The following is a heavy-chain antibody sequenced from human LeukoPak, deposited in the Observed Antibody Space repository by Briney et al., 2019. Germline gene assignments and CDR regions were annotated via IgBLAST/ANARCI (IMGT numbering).Heavy chain of an antibody. J-gene: IGHJ4*02. V-gene: IGHV4-31*03. Sequence: SETLSLTCTVSGVSISSGTYYWSWIRQHPGKGLEWIGYIYYSASTYYNSSLKSRVTISLEASENQFSLKLSSVTAADTAMYYCARAPYGSGSYYYPYWGQGTLVTVSS. CDR1: GVSISSGTYY. D-gene: IGHD3-10*01. CDR2: IYYSAST. CDR3: ARAPYGSGSYYYPY.